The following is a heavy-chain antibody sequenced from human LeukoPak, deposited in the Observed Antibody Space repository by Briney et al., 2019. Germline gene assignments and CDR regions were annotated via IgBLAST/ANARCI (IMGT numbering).Heavy chain of an antibody. V-gene: IGHV3-23*01. J-gene: IGHJ4*02. CDR2: LSASGGNT. CDR3: AKDRGSYGDYAVCDF. D-gene: IGHD4-17*01. CDR1: GFTFGGYA. Sequence: GGSLSLSCAAYGFTFGGYAMSWVRQAPGKGLEWVSSLSASGGNTYYADSVKGRFTISRDNSKDTLDLQMNSLRAEDTAIYYCAKDRGSYGDYAVCDFWGQGTLVTVSS.